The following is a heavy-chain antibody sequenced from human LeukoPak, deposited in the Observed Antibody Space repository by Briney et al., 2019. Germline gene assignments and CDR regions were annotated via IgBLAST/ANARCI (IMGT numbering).Heavy chain of an antibody. Sequence: GGSLRLSCAASGFTFSSYAMHWVRQAPGKGLEWVAVISYDGSNKYYADSVKGRFTISRDNAKNSLYLQMNSLRAEDTAVYYCARGPAVAVAGTSWFDPWGQGTLVTVSS. CDR2: ISYDGSNK. J-gene: IGHJ5*02. CDR1: GFTFSSYA. D-gene: IGHD6-19*01. V-gene: IGHV3-30-3*01. CDR3: ARGPAVAVAGTSWFDP.